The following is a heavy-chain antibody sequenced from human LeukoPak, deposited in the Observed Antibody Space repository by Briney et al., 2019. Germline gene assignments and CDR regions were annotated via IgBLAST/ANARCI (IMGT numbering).Heavy chain of an antibody. D-gene: IGHD3-10*01. J-gene: IGHJ5*02. CDR2: IYSTGNT. Sequence: PSETLSLTCTVSGGSISSYYWSWIRQPAGMGLEWIGRIYSTGNTNYSPSLKSRVTMSIDTSKNQFSLNLSSVTAADTAVYYCARDGYYVSGSYYTAWGQGTLVTVSS. CDR1: GGSISSYY. V-gene: IGHV4-4*07. CDR3: ARDGYYVSGSYYTA.